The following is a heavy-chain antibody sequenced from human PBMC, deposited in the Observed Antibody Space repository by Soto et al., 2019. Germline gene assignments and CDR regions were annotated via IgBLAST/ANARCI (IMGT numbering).Heavy chain of an antibody. Sequence: PSETLSLTCTVSGGSVSSGDYYWSWIRQPPGKGLEWIGYISDSGNTYYNPSLKSRVSVSVDTSKNQFSLNLCSVTAADTALYYCARDNTVTRRYYYYGMDVWGQGTTVTVSS. CDR3: ARDNTVTRRYYYYGMDV. J-gene: IGHJ6*02. V-gene: IGHV4-30-4*01. CDR2: ISDSGNT. D-gene: IGHD4-17*01. CDR1: GGSVSSGDYY.